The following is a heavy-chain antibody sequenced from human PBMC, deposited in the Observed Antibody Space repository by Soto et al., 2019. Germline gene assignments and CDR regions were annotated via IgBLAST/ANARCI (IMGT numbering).Heavy chain of an antibody. CDR2: IYYSGST. D-gene: IGHD2-2*01. J-gene: IGHJ6*02. V-gene: IGHV4-30-4*01. CDR1: GGSISSGDYY. Sequence: SETLSLTCTVSGGSISSGDYYWSWIRQPPGKGLEWIGYIYYSGSTYYNTSLKSRVTISVDTSKNQFSLKLSSVTAADTAVYFCAILGGYCSSTSCYGFYGMDVWGQGTTVTVSS. CDR3: AILGGYCSSTSCYGFYGMDV.